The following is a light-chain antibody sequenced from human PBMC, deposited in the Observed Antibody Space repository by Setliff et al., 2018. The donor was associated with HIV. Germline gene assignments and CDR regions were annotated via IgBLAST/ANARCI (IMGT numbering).Light chain of an antibody. CDR3: CSYAGSYRV. Sequence: ALTQPRSVSGSPGQSVTISCTGTSSDVGGYNYVSWYQQFPGKAPKLMIYDVSKRPSGVPDRFSGSKSGNTASLTISGLQAEDEADYYCCSYAGSYRVFGTGTKVTVL. V-gene: IGLV2-11*01. CDR2: DVS. CDR1: SSDVGGYNY. J-gene: IGLJ1*01.